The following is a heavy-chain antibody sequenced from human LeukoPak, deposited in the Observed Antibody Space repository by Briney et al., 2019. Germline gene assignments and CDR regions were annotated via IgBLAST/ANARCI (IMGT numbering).Heavy chain of an antibody. CDR1: GGTFSSYA. Sequence: ASVKVSCKASGGTFSSYAISWVRQAPGQGLEWMGGIIPIFGTANYAQKFQGRVTITTDESTSTAYMELSSLRSEDTAVYYCARDQEYDILTGHYILGPLDYWGQGTLVTVSS. D-gene: IGHD3-9*01. J-gene: IGHJ4*02. V-gene: IGHV1-69*05. CDR3: ARDQEYDILTGHYILGPLDY. CDR2: IIPIFGTA.